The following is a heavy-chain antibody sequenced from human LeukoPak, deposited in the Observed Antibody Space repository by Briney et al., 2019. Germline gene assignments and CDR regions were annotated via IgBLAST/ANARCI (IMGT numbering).Heavy chain of an antibody. CDR3: ARVVRYSSGPLTDLLPYYFDY. J-gene: IGHJ4*02. V-gene: IGHV1-3*03. Sequence: ASVKVSCKAAGYTFTSYAMHWVRQAPGQRLEWMGWINAGNGNTKYSQEFQGRVTITRDTSASAVYMELSSLRSDDMAVYYCARVVRYSSGPLTDLLPYYFDYWGQGTLVTVSS. D-gene: IGHD6-19*01. CDR1: GYTFTSYA. CDR2: INAGNGNT.